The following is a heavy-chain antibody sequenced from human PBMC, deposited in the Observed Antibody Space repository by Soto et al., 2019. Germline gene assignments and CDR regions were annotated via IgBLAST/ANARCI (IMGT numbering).Heavy chain of an antibody. CDR3: ARAGGLGSSWLSDYYYYGMDV. D-gene: IGHD6-13*01. CDR2: INPSGGST. CDR1: GYTFASYY. J-gene: IGHJ6*02. Sequence: ASVKVSCKASGYTFASYYMHWVRQAPGQGLERMGIINPSGGSTSYAQKFKGRVTMTRDTSTGTVYMELSSLRSEDTAVYYCARAGGLGSSWLSDYYYYGMDVWGQGTTVTVSS. V-gene: IGHV1-46*01.